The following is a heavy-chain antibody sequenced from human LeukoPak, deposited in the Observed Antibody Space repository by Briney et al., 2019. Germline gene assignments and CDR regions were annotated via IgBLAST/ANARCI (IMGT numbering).Heavy chain of an antibody. CDR2: INHSGST. V-gene: IGHV4-34*01. CDR1: GGSFSGYY. Sequence: SETLSLTCAVYGGSFSGYYWSWIRQPPGKGLEWIGEINHSGSTNYNPSLKSRVTISVDTSKNQFSLKLGSVTAADTAVYYCARGQQLVKYWGQGTLVTVSS. D-gene: IGHD6-13*01. J-gene: IGHJ4*02. CDR3: ARGQQLVKY.